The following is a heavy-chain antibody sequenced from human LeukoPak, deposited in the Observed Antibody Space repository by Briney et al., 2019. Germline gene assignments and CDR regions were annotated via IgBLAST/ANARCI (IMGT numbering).Heavy chain of an antibody. CDR3: AKDGDGYNPPYFDY. J-gene: IGHJ4*02. V-gene: IGHV3-9*01. CDR1: GFTFDDYA. CDR2: ISWNSGSI. D-gene: IGHD5-24*01. Sequence: PGRSLRLSCAASGFTFDDYAMHWVRQAPGKGLEWVSGISWNSGSIGYADSVKGRFTISRDNAKNSLYLQMNGLRAEDTALYYCAKDGDGYNPPYFDYWGQGTLVTVSS.